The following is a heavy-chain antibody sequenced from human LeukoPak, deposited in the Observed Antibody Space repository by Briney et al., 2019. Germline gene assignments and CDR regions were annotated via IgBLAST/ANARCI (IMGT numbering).Heavy chain of an antibody. V-gene: IGHV3-30*04. D-gene: IGHD3-22*01. Sequence: GGSLRLSCAASGFTFANYVTHWVRQAPGKGLEWVAVTSPDEGLKFYGDSVKGRFTISRDNAKNSLYLQMNSLRAEDTAVYYCARAHYYDSSGLDFWGQGTLVTVSS. CDR2: TSPDEGLK. CDR1: GFTFANYV. CDR3: ARAHYYDSSGLDF. J-gene: IGHJ4*02.